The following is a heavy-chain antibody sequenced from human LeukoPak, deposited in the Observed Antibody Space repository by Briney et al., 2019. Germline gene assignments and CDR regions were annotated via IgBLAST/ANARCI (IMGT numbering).Heavy chain of an antibody. CDR2: MYSDETT. Sequence: GGSLRLSCAASGFTVSSNYISWVRQAPGKGLEWVTVMYSDETTYYADSVKGRFTISRDNFKNTLYLQMNSLRAEDTAVYYCARGSSSSGEFDYWGQGTLVTVSS. V-gene: IGHV3-53*01. CDR3: ARGSSSSGEFDY. CDR1: GFTVSSNY. D-gene: IGHD6-6*01. J-gene: IGHJ4*02.